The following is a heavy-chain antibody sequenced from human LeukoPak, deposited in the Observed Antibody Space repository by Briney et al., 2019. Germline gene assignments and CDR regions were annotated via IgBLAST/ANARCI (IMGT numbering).Heavy chain of an antibody. Sequence: SETLSLTCAVYGGSFSGYYWSWIRQPPGKGLEWIGEINHSGSTNYNPSLKSRVTISVDTSKNQFSLKLSSVTAADTAVYYCARDYYDSSGYYPAGFDYWGQGTLVTVSS. V-gene: IGHV4-34*01. D-gene: IGHD3-22*01. CDR1: GGSFSGYY. J-gene: IGHJ4*02. CDR2: INHSGST. CDR3: ARDYYDSSGYYPAGFDY.